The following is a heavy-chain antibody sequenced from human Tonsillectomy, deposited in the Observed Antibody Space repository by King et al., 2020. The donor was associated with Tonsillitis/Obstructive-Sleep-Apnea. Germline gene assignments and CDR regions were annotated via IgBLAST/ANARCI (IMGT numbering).Heavy chain of an antibody. D-gene: IGHD1-26*01. V-gene: IGHV3-30*18. CDR3: AKASGCYFLREAFDI. CDR1: GFTFSNYG. J-gene: IGHJ3*02. Sequence: QVQLVESGGGVVQPGRSLRLSCAASGFTFSNYGMHWVRQAPGKGLEWVAVISYDGSDKYYADSVKGRFTISRDNSKNTLYVEMNSLRAEDTAVYYCAKASGCYFLREAFDIWGQGTMVTVSS. CDR2: ISYDGSDK.